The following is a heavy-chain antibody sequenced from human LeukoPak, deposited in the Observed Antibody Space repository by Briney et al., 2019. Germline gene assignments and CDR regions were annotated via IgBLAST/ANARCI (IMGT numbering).Heavy chain of an antibody. D-gene: IGHD2-2*01. V-gene: IGHV1-69*06. Sequence: SVKVSCKASGYTFTGYYMHWVRQAPGQGLEWMGGIIPIFGTANYAQKFQGRVTITADKSTSTAYMELSSLRSEDTAVYYCARGGRHCSSTSCYFDYWGQGTLVTVSS. J-gene: IGHJ4*02. CDR1: GYTFTGYY. CDR2: IIPIFGTA. CDR3: ARGGRHCSSTSCYFDY.